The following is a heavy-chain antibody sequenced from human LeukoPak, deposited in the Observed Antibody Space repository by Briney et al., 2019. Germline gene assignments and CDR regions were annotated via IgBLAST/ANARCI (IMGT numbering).Heavy chain of an antibody. CDR3: ARLAMVRGVPPYYYYYMDV. CDR1: GYTFTGYY. CDR2: IIPIFGTA. J-gene: IGHJ6*03. D-gene: IGHD3-10*01. V-gene: IGHV1-69*13. Sequence: SVKVSCKASGYTFTGYYMHWVRQAPGQGLEWMGGIIPIFGTANYAQKFQGRVTITADESTSTAYMELSSLRSEDTAVYYCARLAMVRGVPPYYYYYMDVWGKGTTVTISS.